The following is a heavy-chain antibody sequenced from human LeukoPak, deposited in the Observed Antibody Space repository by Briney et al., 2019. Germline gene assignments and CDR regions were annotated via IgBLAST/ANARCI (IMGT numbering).Heavy chain of an antibody. CDR2: ISSSSSYI. CDR3: ARVAIAVAGLAFDI. V-gene: IGHV3-21*01. Sequence: PGGSLRLSCAASGFTFSSYSMNWVRQAPGEGLEWVSSISSSSSYIYYADSVKGRFTISRDNAKNSLYLQMNSLRAEDTAVYYCARVAIAVAGLAFDIWGQGTMVTVSS. D-gene: IGHD6-19*01. CDR1: GFTFSSYS. J-gene: IGHJ3*02.